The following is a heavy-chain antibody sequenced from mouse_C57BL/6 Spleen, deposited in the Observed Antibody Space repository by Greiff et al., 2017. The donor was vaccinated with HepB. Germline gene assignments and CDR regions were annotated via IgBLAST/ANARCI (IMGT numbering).Heavy chain of an antibody. CDR3: ARESSGYVGFAY. CDR1: GYTFTSYW. Sequence: QVQLQQPGAELVRPGSSVKLSCKASGYTFTSYWMHWVKQRPIQGLEWIGNIDPSDSETHYNQKFKDKATLTVDKSSSTAYMQLSSLTSEDSAVYSCARESSGYVGFAYWGQGTLVTVSA. D-gene: IGHD3-2*02. J-gene: IGHJ3*01. V-gene: IGHV1-52*01. CDR2: IDPSDSET.